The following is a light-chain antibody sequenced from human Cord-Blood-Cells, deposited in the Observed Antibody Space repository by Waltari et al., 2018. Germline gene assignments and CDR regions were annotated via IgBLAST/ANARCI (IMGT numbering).Light chain of an antibody. CDR3: SSYTSSSTLGV. CDR2: DVS. V-gene: IGLV2-14*03. CDR1: SSDVGGYNY. Sequence: QSALTQPASVSGSPGQPITISCTGTSSDVGGYNYVSWYQQHPGKAPKHMIYDVSNRPSGVSNRFSGSKSGNTASLTISGLQAEDEADYYCSSYTSSSTLGVFGGGTKLTVL. J-gene: IGLJ3*02.